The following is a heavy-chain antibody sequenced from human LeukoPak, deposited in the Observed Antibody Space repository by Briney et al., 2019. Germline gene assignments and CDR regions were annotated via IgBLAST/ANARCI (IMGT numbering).Heavy chain of an antibody. CDR1: GFTFSSYA. CDR3: ARDLGASITMVRGVVEYYYYGMDV. CDR2: ISYDGSNK. Sequence: GRSLRLSCAASGFTFSSYAMHWVRQAPGKGLEWVAVISYDGSNKYYADSVKGRFTISRDNSKNTLYLQMNSLRAEDTAVYYCARDLGASITMVRGVVEYYYYGMDVWGQGTTVTVSS. V-gene: IGHV3-30-3*01. D-gene: IGHD3-10*01. J-gene: IGHJ6*02.